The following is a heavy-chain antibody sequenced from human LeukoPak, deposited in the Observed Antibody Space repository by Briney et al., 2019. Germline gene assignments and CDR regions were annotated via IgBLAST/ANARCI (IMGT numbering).Heavy chain of an antibody. D-gene: IGHD5-24*01. J-gene: IGHJ4*02. CDR1: GLILTSYS. Sequence: RSLRLSCAASGLILTSYSIHWVRPAPGDGREWGAMISYNGDTINYADSVKERLTIYRDNSKNTLYLQMNSLRAEDTAIYYCVRGEDGYNEIDFWGQGTLITVSS. CDR2: ISYNGDTI. V-gene: IGHV3-30-3*01. CDR3: VRGEDGYNEIDF.